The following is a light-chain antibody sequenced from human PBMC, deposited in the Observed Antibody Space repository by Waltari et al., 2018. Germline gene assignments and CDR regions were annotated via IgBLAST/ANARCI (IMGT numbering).Light chain of an antibody. V-gene: IGKV1-5*03. CDR1: QYISSW. CDR3: QQYNTYPLT. Sequence: DIQMTQSPSTLSASVGDRVTITCRASQYISSWLAWYQQKPGKAPKLLIYKASILESGVPSRFSGSESGTEFTLTISSLQPDDFATYYCQQYNTYPLTFGQGTRLAI. J-gene: IGKJ5*01. CDR2: KAS.